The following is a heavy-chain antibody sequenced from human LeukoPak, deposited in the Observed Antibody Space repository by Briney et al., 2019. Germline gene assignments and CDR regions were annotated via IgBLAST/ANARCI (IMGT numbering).Heavy chain of an antibody. J-gene: IGHJ4*02. V-gene: IGHV3-23*01. D-gene: IGHD3-3*01. CDR3: TTDYDFWRGYPPYYFDS. CDR1: GFTFSSYA. Sequence: PGGSLRLSCAASGFTFSSYAMSWVRQAPGKGLEWVSAISGSGGSTYYADSVKGRFTISRDNSKNTLYLQMNSLRAEDTAVYYCTTDYDFWRGYPPYYFDSWGQGTLVTVSS. CDR2: ISGSGGST.